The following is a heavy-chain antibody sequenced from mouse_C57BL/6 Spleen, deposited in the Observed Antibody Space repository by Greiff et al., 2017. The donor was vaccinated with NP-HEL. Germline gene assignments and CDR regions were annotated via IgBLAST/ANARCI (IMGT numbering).Heavy chain of an antibody. J-gene: IGHJ4*01. V-gene: IGHV1-63*01. CDR3: ARVRLGTGGFYYAMDY. CDR2: IYPGGGYT. Sequence: QVQLKQSGAELVRPGTSVKMSCKASGYTFTNYWIGWAKQRPGHGLEWIGDIYPGGGYTNYNEKFKGKATLTADKSSSTAYMQFSSLTSEDSAIYYCARVRLGTGGFYYAMDYWGQGTSVTVSS. CDR1: GYTFTNYW. D-gene: IGHD4-1*01.